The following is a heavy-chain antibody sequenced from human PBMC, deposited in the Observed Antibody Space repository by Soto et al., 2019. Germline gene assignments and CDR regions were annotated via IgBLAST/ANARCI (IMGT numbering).Heavy chain of an antibody. J-gene: IGHJ6*03. D-gene: IGHD6-19*01. CDR1: GGSFSGYY. CDR2: INHSGST. V-gene: IGHV4-34*01. Sequence: SETLSLTCAVYGGSFSGYYWSWIRQPPGKGLEWIGEINHSGSTNYNPSLKSRVTISVDTSKNQFSLKLSSVTAADTAVYYCAGGAVAGTKGAFYYYYMDVWGKGTTVTVSS. CDR3: AGGAVAGTKGAFYYYYMDV.